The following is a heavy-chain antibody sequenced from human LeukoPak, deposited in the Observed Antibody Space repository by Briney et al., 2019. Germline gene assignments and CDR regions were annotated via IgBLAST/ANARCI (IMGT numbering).Heavy chain of an antibody. J-gene: IGHJ5*02. V-gene: IGHV3-23*01. CDR1: GFTFTSDA. D-gene: IGHD6-19*01. Sequence: GGSLRLSCVASGFTFTSDAMNWVRQAPGKGLEWVSSTVSRGTTQYADSVKGRFTVSRDTSKNTLYLQMNSLRADDTAVYYCAKCSTSAYTTGWCNWIDPWGRGTLVTVSS. CDR3: AKCSTSAYTTGWCNWIDP. CDR2: TVSRGTT.